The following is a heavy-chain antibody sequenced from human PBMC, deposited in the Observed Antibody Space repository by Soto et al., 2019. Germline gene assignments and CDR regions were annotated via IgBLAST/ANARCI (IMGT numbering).Heavy chain of an antibody. CDR3: ASEYSSSGGFVDYYYYGMDV. J-gene: IGHJ6*02. CDR2: IIPIFGTA. Sequence: QVQLVQSGAEVKKPGSSVKVSCKASGGTFSSYAISWVRQAPGQGLEWMGGIIPIFGTANYAQKFQGRVTITADESTSTAYMELSSLGSEDTAVYYCASEYSSSGGFVDYYYYGMDVWGQGTTVTVSS. V-gene: IGHV1-69*12. CDR1: GGTFSSYA. D-gene: IGHD6-6*01.